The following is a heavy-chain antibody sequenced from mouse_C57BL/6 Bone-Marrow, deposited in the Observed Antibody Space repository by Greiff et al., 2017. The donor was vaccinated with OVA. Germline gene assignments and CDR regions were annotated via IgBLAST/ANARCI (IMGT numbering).Heavy chain of an antibody. CDR1: GYTFTSYG. J-gene: IGHJ3*01. D-gene: IGHD1-1*01. V-gene: IGHV1-81*01. Sequence: VKLMESGAELARPGASVKLSCKASGYTFTSYGISWVKQRTGQGLEWIGEIYPRSGNTYYNEKFKGKATLTADKSSSTAYMELRSLTSEDSAVYFCARKDYCSSSWFAYWGQGTLVTVSA. CDR3: ARKDYCSSSWFAY. CDR2: IYPRSGNT.